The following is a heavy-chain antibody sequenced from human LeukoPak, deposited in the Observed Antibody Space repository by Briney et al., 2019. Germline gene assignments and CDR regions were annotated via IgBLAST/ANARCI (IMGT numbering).Heavy chain of an antibody. CDR1: GFTFGDYA. V-gene: IGHV3-49*04. CDR3: ARDVLGYFDC. D-gene: IGHD7-27*01. J-gene: IGHJ4*02. CDR2: IRSKAYGGTT. Sequence: GRSLRLSCTASGFTFGDYAMSWVRQAPGKGLEWVGFIRSKAYGGTTEYAASVKGRFTISRDDSKGIAYLQMNSLNAEYTAVYYCARDVLGYFDCWGQGALVTVAS.